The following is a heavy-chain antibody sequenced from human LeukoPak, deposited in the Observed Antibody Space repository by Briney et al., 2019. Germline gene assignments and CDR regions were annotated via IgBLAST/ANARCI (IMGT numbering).Heavy chain of an antibody. CDR2: IYHSGST. CDR3: ARAPSWAYFDY. CDR1: GGSISSGGYS. J-gene: IGHJ4*02. Sequence: MSSQTLSLTCAVSGGSISSGGYSWSWIRQPPGKGLEWIGYIYHSGSTNYNPSLKSRVTISVDTSKNQFSLKLSSVTAADTAVYYCARAPSWAYFDYWGQGTLVTVSS. D-gene: IGHD1-26*01. V-gene: IGHV4-30-2*01.